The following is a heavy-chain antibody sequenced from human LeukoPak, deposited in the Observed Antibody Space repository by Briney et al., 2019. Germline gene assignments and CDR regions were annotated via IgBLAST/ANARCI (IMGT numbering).Heavy chain of an antibody. V-gene: IGHV3-30-3*01. Sequence: PGGSLRLSCAASGFTFSSYAMHWVRQAPGKGLEWVAVISYDGSNKYYADSVKGRFTISRDNSKNTLYLQMNSLRAEDTAVYYCAKDREYYDFWSGYYRLVGVVDYWGQGTLVTVSS. D-gene: IGHD3-3*01. J-gene: IGHJ4*02. CDR2: ISYDGSNK. CDR3: AKDREYYDFWSGYYRLVGVVDY. CDR1: GFTFSSYA.